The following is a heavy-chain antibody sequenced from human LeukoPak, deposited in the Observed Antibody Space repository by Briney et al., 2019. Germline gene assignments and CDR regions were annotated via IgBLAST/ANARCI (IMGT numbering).Heavy chain of an antibody. J-gene: IGHJ6*02. D-gene: IGHD1-26*01. Sequence: ASVKVSCKASGYTFTSYYMHWVRQAPGQGLGWMGIINPSGGSTSYAQKFQGRVTMTRDTSTSTVYMELSSLRSEDTAVYYCARASIVGAEPPYGMDVWGQGTTVTVSS. V-gene: IGHV1-46*01. CDR3: ARASIVGAEPPYGMDV. CDR1: GYTFTSYY. CDR2: INPSGGST.